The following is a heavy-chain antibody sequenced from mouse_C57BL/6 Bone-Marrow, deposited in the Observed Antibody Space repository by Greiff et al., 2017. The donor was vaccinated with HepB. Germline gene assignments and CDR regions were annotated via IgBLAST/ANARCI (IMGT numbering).Heavy chain of an antibody. Sequence: VQLQQSGPELVKPGASVKMSCKASGYTFTDYNMHWVKQSHGKSLEWIGYINPNNGGTSYNQKFKGKATVTVNKSSSTAYMELRSLTSEDSAVYYCAIGGYPGWYFDVWGTGTTVTVSS. CDR3: AIGGYPGWYFDV. D-gene: IGHD2-14*01. J-gene: IGHJ1*03. CDR1: GYTFTDYN. CDR2: INPNNGGT. V-gene: IGHV1-22*01.